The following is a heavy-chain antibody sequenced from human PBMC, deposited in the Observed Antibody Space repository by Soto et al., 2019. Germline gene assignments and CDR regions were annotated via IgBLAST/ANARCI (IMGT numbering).Heavy chain of an antibody. CDR1: GGSISSGGYY. J-gene: IGHJ4*02. D-gene: IGHD4-17*01. Sequence: TSETLSLTCTVSGGSISSGGYYWSWIRQHPGKGLEWIGYIYYSGSTYYNPSLKSRVTISVDTSKNQFSLKLSSVTAADTAVYYCARDSVTTTAFDYWGQGTLVTVSS. V-gene: IGHV4-31*03. CDR3: ARDSVTTTAFDY. CDR2: IYYSGST.